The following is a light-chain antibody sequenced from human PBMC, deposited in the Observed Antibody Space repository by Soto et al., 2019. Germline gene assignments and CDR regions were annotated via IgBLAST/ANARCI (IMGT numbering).Light chain of an antibody. CDR1: QGIIDY. J-gene: IGKJ1*01. CDR3: QKYDSAPPT. CDR2: AAS. V-gene: IGKV1-27*01. Sequence: DIQMTQSPSSLSASVGDTVTITCPASQGIIDYLAWYQQRPGKVPKLLIYAASTLQTGVPSRFSGSGAGTDFTLNISSLQPEDVATYYCQKYDSAPPTFGQGTKVEIK.